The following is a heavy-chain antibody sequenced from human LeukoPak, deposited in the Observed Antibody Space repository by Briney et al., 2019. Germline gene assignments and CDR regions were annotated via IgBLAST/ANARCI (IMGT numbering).Heavy chain of an antibody. CDR3: ARERYSRSSHDALDL. J-gene: IGHJ3*01. CDR1: GFTFSSHF. V-gene: IGHV3-21*01. CDR2: SSPGTDT. Sequence: PGGSLRLSCAASGFTFSSHFMNWVRQAPGKGLEWVSLSSPGTDTYYADSVKGRFTISRDNARNSLYLQMNSLSAEDTAVYYCARERYSRSSHDALDLWGQGTMVTVSS. D-gene: IGHD6-6*01.